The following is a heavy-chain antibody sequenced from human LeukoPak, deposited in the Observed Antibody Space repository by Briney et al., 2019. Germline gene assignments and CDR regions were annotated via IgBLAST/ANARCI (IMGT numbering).Heavy chain of an antibody. CDR1: GFTFSSYA. V-gene: IGHV3-23*01. J-gene: IGHJ4*02. CDR2: ISGSGGST. CDR3: AKGPGYYPYYFDY. D-gene: IGHD3-9*01. Sequence: GGSLRLSCAASGFTFSSYAMSWVRQAPGKGLEWVSAISGSGGSTYYADSVKGRFTISRDNSKNTVFLEMNSLRADDTAVYYCAKGPGYYPYYFDYWGQGTLVTVSS.